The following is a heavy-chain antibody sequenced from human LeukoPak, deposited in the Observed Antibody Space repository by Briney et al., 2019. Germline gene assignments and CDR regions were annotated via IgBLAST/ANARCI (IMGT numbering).Heavy chain of an antibody. J-gene: IGHJ6*03. Sequence: SVKVSCKASGRTFSSYAISWVRQAPGQGLEWMGGIMPIFGTANYAQKFQGRVTITADESTSTAYMELSSLRSEDTAVYYCATAPCIAAAGTLYYYYYMDVWGKGTTVTISS. CDR2: IMPIFGTA. V-gene: IGHV1-69*13. D-gene: IGHD6-13*01. CDR3: ATAPCIAAAGTLYYYYYMDV. CDR1: GRTFSSYA.